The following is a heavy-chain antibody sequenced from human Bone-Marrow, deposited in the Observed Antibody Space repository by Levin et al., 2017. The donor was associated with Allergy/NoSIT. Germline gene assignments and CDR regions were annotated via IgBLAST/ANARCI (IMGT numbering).Heavy chain of an antibody. V-gene: IGHV3-74*01. Sequence: PGGSLRLSCEASGFTFANSWMHWVRQAPGKGLEWVSRINTDGSITRYADSVKGRFIVSRDNADNTLYLQMNSLRGEDTAMYYCTREAWLYGLDVWGQGTPVTVSS. CDR3: TREAWLYGLDV. D-gene: IGHD3-9*01. J-gene: IGHJ6*02. CDR1: GFTFANSW. CDR2: INTDGSIT.